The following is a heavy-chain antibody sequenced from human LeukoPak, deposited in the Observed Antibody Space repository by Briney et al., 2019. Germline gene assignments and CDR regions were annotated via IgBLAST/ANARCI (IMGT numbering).Heavy chain of an antibody. CDR1: GYTFTGYY. Sequence: APVKVSCKASGYTFTGYYMHWVRQAPVQGLELMGWINPNSGGTNYAQKFQGRVTMTRDTSISTAYMELSRLRSDDTAVYYCARVGGDYWVSYDYWGQGTLVTVSS. D-gene: IGHD3-9*01. CDR2: INPNSGGT. CDR3: ARVGGDYWVSYDY. J-gene: IGHJ4*02. V-gene: IGHV1-2*02.